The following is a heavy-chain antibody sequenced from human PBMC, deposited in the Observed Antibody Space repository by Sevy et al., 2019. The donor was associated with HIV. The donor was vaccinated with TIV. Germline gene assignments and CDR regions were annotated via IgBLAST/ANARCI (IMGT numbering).Heavy chain of an antibody. J-gene: IGHJ4*02. CDR1: GFTFSSYA. Sequence: GGSLRLSCAASGFTFSSYAMHWVRQAPDKGLEWVAVISYDGSNKYYADSVKGRFTISRDNSKNTLYLQMNSLRAEDTAVYYCARDFYSNSRSVSNYWGQGTLVTVSS. CDR3: ARDFYSNSRSVSNY. D-gene: IGHD4-4*01. CDR2: ISYDGSNK. V-gene: IGHV3-30-3*01.